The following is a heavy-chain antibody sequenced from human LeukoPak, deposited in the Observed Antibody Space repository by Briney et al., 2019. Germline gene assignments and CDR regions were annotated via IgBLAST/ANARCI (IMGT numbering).Heavy chain of an antibody. CDR1: GYSISSGYY. CDR3: ARRRAYSYAFGY. V-gene: IGHV4-38-2*02. Sequence: PSETLSLTCTVSGYSISSGYYWGWIRQPPGKGLEWIGEINHSGSTNYNPSLKSRVTISVDTSKNQFSLKLSSVTAADTAVYYCARRRAYSYAFGYWGQGTLVTVSS. D-gene: IGHD5-18*01. CDR2: INHSGST. J-gene: IGHJ4*02.